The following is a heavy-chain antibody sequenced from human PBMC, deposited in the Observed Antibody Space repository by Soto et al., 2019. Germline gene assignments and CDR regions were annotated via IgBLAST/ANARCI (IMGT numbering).Heavy chain of an antibody. CDR3: AREGGIAAPIYYYYMDV. D-gene: IGHD6-13*01. J-gene: IGHJ6*03. Sequence: SVKVSCKASGGTFSSYAISWVRQAPGQGLEWMGGIIPIFGTANYAQKFQGKVTITADESTSTAYMELSSLRSEDTAVYYCAREGGIAAPIYYYYMDVWGKGTSVTVSS. CDR2: IIPIFGTA. CDR1: GGTFSSYA. V-gene: IGHV1-69*13.